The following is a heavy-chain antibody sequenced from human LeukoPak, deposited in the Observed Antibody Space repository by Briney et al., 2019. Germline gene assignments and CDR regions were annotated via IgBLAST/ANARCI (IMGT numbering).Heavy chain of an antibody. Sequence: GRSLRLSCVASGFTFSRYIMYWVRQAPGKGLEWVAAISQDGNNKYYSDSVKGRFTVSRDNSENTLYLQTDCLRTEDTAIFYCARDLILSGWQPFDSWGQGTLVTVSS. J-gene: IGHJ4*02. CDR3: ARDLILSGWQPFDS. CDR1: GFTFSRYI. V-gene: IGHV3-30*04. D-gene: IGHD6-19*01. CDR2: ISQDGNNK.